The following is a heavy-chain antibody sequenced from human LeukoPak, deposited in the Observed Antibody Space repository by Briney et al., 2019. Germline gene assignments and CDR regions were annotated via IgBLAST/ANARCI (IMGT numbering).Heavy chain of an antibody. D-gene: IGHD5/OR15-5a*01. J-gene: IGHJ4*02. Sequence: PWVSLRLSCAASGFTFDDYAMHWVRQAPGKGLEWVSLISGDGGSTYYADSVKGRFTISRDNSKSSLFLQMNSLRTEDTALYYCARDHVYGGADYWGQGTLVTVSS. CDR3: ARDHVYGGADY. CDR1: GFTFDDYA. V-gene: IGHV3-43*02. CDR2: ISGDGGST.